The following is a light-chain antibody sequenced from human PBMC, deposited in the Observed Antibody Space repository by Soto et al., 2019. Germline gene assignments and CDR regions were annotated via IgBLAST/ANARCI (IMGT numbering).Light chain of an antibody. V-gene: IGLV2-8*01. J-gene: IGLJ3*02. CDR2: EVS. CDR1: SSDIGGYNY. Sequence: QSALTQPPSASGSPGQSVTISCTGTSSDIGGYNYVSWYRQHPGKAPKLMIFEVSKRPSGVPDRFSGSKFGNTSSLTVSGLHTDDDAYYYSSAFASRNKVLFGGGTKLTVL. CDR3: SAFASRNKVL.